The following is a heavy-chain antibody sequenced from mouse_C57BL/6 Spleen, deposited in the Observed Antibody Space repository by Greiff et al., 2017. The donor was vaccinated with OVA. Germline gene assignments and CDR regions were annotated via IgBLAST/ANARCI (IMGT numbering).Heavy chain of an antibody. V-gene: IGHV5-4*01. J-gene: IGHJ4*01. CDR2: ISDGGSYT. CDR1: GFTFSSYA. CDR3: AREGGSTMITTRYAMDY. Sequence: EAKLMESGGGLVKPGGSLKLSCAASGFTFSSYAMSWVRQTPEKRLEWVATISDGGSYTYYPDNVKGRFTISRDNAKNNLYLQMSHLKSEDTAMYYCAREGGSTMITTRYAMDYWGQGTSVTVSS. D-gene: IGHD2-4*01.